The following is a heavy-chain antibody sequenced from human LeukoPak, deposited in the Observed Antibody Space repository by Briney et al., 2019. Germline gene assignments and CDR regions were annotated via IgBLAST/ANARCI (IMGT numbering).Heavy chain of an antibody. D-gene: IGHD6-13*01. CDR1: GYIFTSYS. V-gene: IGHV1-18*01. J-gene: IGHJ3*02. Sequence: PGASVKVSCKASGYIFTSYSISWGRQAPGQGLEWMGWISAYNGDTNYVQKFQGRVTMTTDTSTSTAYMELKSLRSDDTAVYYCAREEGAPIAAANIWGLGTKVTVSS. CDR3: AREEGAPIAAANI. CDR2: ISAYNGDT.